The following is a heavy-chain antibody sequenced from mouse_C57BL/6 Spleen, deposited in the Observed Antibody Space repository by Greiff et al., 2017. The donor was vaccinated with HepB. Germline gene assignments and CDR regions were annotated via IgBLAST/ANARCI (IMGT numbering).Heavy chain of an antibody. J-gene: IGHJ2*01. Sequence: VQLQQPGAELVMPGASVKLSCKASGYTFTSYWMHWVKQRPGQGLEWIGEIDPSDSYTNYNQKSKGKSTLTVDKSSSTAYMQLSSLTSEDSAVYYCARRAYYYGSLFDYWGQGTTLTVSS. V-gene: IGHV1-69*01. CDR2: IDPSDSYT. D-gene: IGHD1-1*01. CDR3: ARRAYYYGSLFDY. CDR1: GYTFTSYW.